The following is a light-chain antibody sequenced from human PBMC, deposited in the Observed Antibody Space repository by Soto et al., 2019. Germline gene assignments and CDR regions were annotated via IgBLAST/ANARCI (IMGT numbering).Light chain of an antibody. CDR1: QSISSG. J-gene: IGKJ1*01. Sequence: DIQMTQSPSTLSASVRDRVTITCRASQSISSGLAWYQQKPGKAPKLLIYKASNLESGVPSRFSGSGSVTEFTLPMSSLQPDDFASYYCQLYNSYSRMFGQGPKVEI. CDR3: QLYNSYSRM. V-gene: IGKV1-5*03. CDR2: KAS.